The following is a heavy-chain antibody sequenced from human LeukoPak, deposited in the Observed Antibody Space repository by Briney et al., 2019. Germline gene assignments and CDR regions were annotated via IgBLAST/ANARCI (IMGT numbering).Heavy chain of an antibody. D-gene: IGHD3-3*01. Sequence: ASVKVSCKASGGTFSSYAISWVRQAPGQGLEWMGEIIPIFGTANYAQKFQGRVTITADESTSTAYMELSSLRSEDTAVYYCARSITIFGVAKPNWFDPWGQGTLVTVSS. V-gene: IGHV1-69*13. CDR2: IIPIFGTA. J-gene: IGHJ5*02. CDR1: GGTFSSYA. CDR3: ARSITIFGVAKPNWFDP.